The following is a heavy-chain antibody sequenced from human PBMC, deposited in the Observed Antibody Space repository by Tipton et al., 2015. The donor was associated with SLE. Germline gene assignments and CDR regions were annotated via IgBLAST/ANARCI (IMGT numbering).Heavy chain of an antibody. J-gene: IGHJ4*02. CDR1: GGSFSGYY. V-gene: IGHV4-34*01. CDR3: ARGPDGSSWSGYYFDY. CDR2: INHSGST. Sequence: TLSLTCAVYGGSFSGYYWSWIRQPPGKGLEWIGEINHSGSTNYNPSLKSRVTISVDTSKNQFSLNLSSVTAADTAVYYCARGPDGSSWSGYYFDYWGQGTLVTVSS. D-gene: IGHD6-13*01.